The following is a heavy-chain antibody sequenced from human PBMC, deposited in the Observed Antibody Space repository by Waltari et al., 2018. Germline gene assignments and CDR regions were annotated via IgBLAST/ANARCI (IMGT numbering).Heavy chain of an antibody. D-gene: IGHD2-2*01. J-gene: IGHJ4*02. V-gene: IGHV4-31*03. CDR2: IYYSGST. CDR3: ARGGVYCSSTSCYASSVDY. Sequence: QVQLQESGPGLVKPSQTLSLTCTVSGGSISSGGYYWSWIRQHPGKGLAWIGYIYYSGSTNYNPSLKSRVTISVDTSKNQFSLKLSSVTAADTAVYYCARGGVYCSSTSCYASSVDYWGQGTLVTVSS. CDR1: GGSISSGGYY.